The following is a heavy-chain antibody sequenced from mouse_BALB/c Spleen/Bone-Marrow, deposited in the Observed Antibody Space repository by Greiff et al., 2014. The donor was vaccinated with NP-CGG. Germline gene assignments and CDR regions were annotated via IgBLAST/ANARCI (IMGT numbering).Heavy chain of an antibody. Sequence: EVQLQQSGPELVKPGASVKMSCKASRYTFTSYVLHWVRQKPGQGPEWIGFMNPFNDGTKYNEKFKGKATLTSDKSSSTAYMELSSLTSEDSAVYYCAREVVATDYFDYWGQGTTLTVSS. D-gene: IGHD1-1*01. J-gene: IGHJ2*01. CDR2: MNPFNDGT. CDR3: AREVVATDYFDY. V-gene: IGHV1-14*01. CDR1: RYTFTSYV.